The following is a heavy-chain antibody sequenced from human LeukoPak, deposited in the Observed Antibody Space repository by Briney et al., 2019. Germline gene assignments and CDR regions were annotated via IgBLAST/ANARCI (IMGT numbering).Heavy chain of an antibody. D-gene: IGHD5-18*01. Sequence: SETLSLTCTVSGGSISSYYWSWIRQPPGKGLEWIGYIYYSGSTNYNPPLKSRVTISVDTSKNQFSLKLSSVTAADTAVYYCARRSYSYGGDYWGQGTLVTVSS. V-gene: IGHV4-59*12. CDR2: IYYSGST. CDR3: ARRSYSYGGDY. CDR1: GGSISSYY. J-gene: IGHJ4*02.